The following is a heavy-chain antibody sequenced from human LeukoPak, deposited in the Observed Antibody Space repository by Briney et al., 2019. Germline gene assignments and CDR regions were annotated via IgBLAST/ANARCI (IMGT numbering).Heavy chain of an antibody. J-gene: IGHJ4*02. CDR2: IKQDGSEK. Sequence: PGGSLRLSCAASGLTFSSHWMHWVRQAPGKGLEWVANIKQDGSEKYYVDSLKGRFTISRDNAKNSLYPQMNSLRADDTGVYYCARDRRGPFDYWGQGTLVTVSS. V-gene: IGHV3-7*03. D-gene: IGHD3-10*01. CDR1: GLTFSSHW. CDR3: ARDRRGPFDY.